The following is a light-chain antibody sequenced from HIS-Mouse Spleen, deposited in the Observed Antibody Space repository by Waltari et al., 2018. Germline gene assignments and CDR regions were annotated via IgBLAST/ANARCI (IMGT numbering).Light chain of an antibody. V-gene: IGLV2-23*01. CDR2: EGS. CDR1: SSDVGRYNL. Sequence: QSALTQPASVSGSPGQSITIPCTGTSSDVGRYNLVTWYQHHTGKAPNLMVYEGSKRPSGVSNRFSGSKSGNTASLTISAVQAEDEADYYCCSYAGSSNVVFGGGTKLTVL. J-gene: IGLJ2*01. CDR3: CSYAGSSNVV.